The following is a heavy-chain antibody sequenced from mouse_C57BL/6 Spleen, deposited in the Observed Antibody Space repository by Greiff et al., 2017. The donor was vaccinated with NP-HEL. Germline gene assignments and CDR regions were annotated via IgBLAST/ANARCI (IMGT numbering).Heavy chain of an antibody. J-gene: IGHJ3*01. D-gene: IGHD2-3*01. CDR1: GYTFTSYW. V-gene: IGHV1-53*01. Sequence: VQLQQPGTELVKPGASVKLSCKASGYTFTSYWMHWVKQRPGQGLEWIGNINTSNGGTNYNEKFKSKATLTVDKSSSTAYMQLSSLTSEDSAVYYCARFDGYFAWFAYWGQGTLVTVSA. CDR2: INTSNGGT. CDR3: ARFDGYFAWFAY.